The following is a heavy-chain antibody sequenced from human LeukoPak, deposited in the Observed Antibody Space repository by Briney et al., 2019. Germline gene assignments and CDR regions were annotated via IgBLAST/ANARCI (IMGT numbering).Heavy chain of an antibody. Sequence: ASVKVSCKASGYTFTSYAISWVRQAPGQGLEWMGGIIPIFGTPKYAQKFQDRVTITADESTSTAYMELSSLRSEDTAIYYCARGGSIAAAVNWFDPWGQGTLVTVSS. CDR1: GYTFTSYA. V-gene: IGHV1-69*13. CDR2: IIPIFGTP. D-gene: IGHD6-13*01. J-gene: IGHJ5*02. CDR3: ARGGSIAAAVNWFDP.